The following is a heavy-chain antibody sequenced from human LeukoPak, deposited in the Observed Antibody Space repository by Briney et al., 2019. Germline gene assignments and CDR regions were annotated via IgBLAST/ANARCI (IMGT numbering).Heavy chain of an antibody. D-gene: IGHD2-15*01. Sequence: GGSLRLSCAASGVIISSYAMSWVRQAPGKGLEWVSEINGRGDNSYYADFVKGRFTISRDNSKSTVYPQMNSLRTEDTAVYYCAKDRVSPSFNWFDPWGQGTLVTVSS. V-gene: IGHV3-23*01. CDR2: INGRGDNS. CDR1: GVIISSYA. J-gene: IGHJ5*02. CDR3: AKDRVSPSFNWFDP.